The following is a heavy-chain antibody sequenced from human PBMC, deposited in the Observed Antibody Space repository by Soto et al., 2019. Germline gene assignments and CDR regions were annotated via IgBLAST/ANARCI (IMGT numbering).Heavy chain of an antibody. J-gene: IGHJ4*02. Sequence: SETLSLTCTVSGASVSSSSHYWSWIRQPPGKGLEWIGYVYNSGSTNYNPSLKSRVTISEDTSKSQFSLKVNSMTAADTAVYYRARYRREAVAGYTLDNWGQGILVTVSS. D-gene: IGHD6-13*01. CDR2: VYNSGST. CDR3: ARYRREAVAGYTLDN. CDR1: GASVSSSSHY. V-gene: IGHV4-61*01.